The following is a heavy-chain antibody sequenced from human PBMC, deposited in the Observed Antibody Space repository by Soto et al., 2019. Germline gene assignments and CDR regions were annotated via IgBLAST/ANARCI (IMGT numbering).Heavy chain of an antibody. J-gene: IGHJ5*02. CDR2: ITGIDGRT. D-gene: IGHD2-15*01. CDR1: GFTFGNYA. CDR3: AKDRGPYCSGGICYPPSWFDP. Sequence: GGSLRLSCVGPGFTFGNYAMSWVRQAPGKGLEWVSSITGIDGRTYYADSVKGRFTISRDNPKNTLYLQMNNLRAEDTAMFYCAKDRGPYCSGGICYPPSWFDPWGQGTQVTVSS. V-gene: IGHV3-23*01.